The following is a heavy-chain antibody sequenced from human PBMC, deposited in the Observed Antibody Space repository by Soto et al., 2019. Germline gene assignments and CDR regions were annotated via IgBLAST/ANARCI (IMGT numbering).Heavy chain of an antibody. V-gene: IGHV2-5*02. J-gene: IGHJ4*02. D-gene: IGHD6-13*01. Sequence: SGPTLVYPTQTLTLPCTFSGFSLTSIALGMGVGWIRQPPGKALEWLALIYWDDDKHYNPSLKSRLTVTKDTSQNQVVLTMTNMDAVDTGTYFCLHWRTGTPGTKLFDYWGRGTLDTVSS. CDR3: LHWRTGTPGTKLFDY. CDR2: IYWDDDK. CDR1: GFSLTSIALGMG.